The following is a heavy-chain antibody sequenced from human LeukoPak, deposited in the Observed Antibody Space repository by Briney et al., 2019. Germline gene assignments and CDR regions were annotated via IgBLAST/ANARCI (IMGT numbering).Heavy chain of an antibody. D-gene: IGHD4-23*01. Sequence: GGSLRLSCSASGFTFSSYAMHWVRQAPGKGLEYVSAISSNGGSTYYADSVKGRFTISRDNSKNTLYLQMSSLRAEDTAVYYCVKDPDYGGNVQLDAFDIWGRGTMVTVSS. CDR3: VKDPDYGGNVQLDAFDI. V-gene: IGHV3-64D*09. CDR2: ISSNGGST. CDR1: GFTFSSYA. J-gene: IGHJ3*02.